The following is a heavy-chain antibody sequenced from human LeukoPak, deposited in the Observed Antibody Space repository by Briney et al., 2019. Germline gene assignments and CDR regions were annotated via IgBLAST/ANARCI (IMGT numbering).Heavy chain of an antibody. CDR2: MNPNSGNT. Sequence: GASVKVSCKASGYTFTSYDINWVRQATGQGLEWMGWMNPNSGNTGYAQKFQGRVTMTRNTSISTAYMELSSLRSEDTAVYYCARAYGDYQSEYFQHWGQGTLVTVPS. CDR3: ARAYGDYQSEYFQH. CDR1: GYTFTSYD. D-gene: IGHD4-17*01. V-gene: IGHV1-8*01. J-gene: IGHJ1*01.